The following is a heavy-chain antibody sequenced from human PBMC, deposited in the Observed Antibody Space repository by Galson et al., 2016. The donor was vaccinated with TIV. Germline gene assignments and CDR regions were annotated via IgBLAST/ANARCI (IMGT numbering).Heavy chain of an antibody. CDR2: IHPDSGNT. V-gene: IGHV1-8*02. Sequence: SCKASGYTFTSYHINWVRQATGQGLEWMGWIHPDSGNTGYVQKFQGRVTMTRNISASTVYMELSSLRSEDTAVYYCARSWSVVAPNWVDPWGQGTLVTVSS. CDR3: ARSWSVVAPNWVDP. J-gene: IGHJ5*02. CDR1: GYTFTSYH. D-gene: IGHD2-2*01.